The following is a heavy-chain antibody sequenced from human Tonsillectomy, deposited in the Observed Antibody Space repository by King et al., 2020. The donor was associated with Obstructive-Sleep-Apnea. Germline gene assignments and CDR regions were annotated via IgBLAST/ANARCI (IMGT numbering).Heavy chain of an antibody. J-gene: IGHJ4*02. CDR2: ISWNSGSI. CDR1: GFTVDDYG. CDR3: AKDTSSGWYSPLDY. D-gene: IGHD6-19*01. V-gene: IGHV3-9*01. Sequence: VQLVESGGGLVQPGRSLRLSCAASGFTVDDYGMHWVRQAPGKGLEWVSGISWNSGSIGYADSVKGRFTISRDNAKNSLYLQMNSPRAEDTALYYCAKDTSSGWYSPLDYWGQGTLVTVSS.